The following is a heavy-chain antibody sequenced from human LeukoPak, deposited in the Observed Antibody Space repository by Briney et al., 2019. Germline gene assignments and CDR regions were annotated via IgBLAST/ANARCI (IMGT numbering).Heavy chain of an antibody. CDR2: IYSGGST. Sequence: GGSLRLSCAASGFTLSSNYMSWVRQAPGKGVEWVSVIYSGGSTYYADSVKGRFTISRDNSKNTLYLQMNSLRAEDTAVYYCATLAAAGDYWGQGTLVTVSS. J-gene: IGHJ4*02. CDR1: GFTLSSNY. V-gene: IGHV3-53*01. D-gene: IGHD6-13*01. CDR3: ATLAAAGDY.